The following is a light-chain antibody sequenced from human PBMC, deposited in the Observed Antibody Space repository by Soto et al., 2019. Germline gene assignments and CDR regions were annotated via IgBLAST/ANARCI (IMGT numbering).Light chain of an antibody. Sequence: QSVLTQPPSVSAAAGQKVTISCSGSYSNIGSNFVSWYQHFPGSAPRLLIYDNSQRPSGIPDRFSGSKSGSSATLGITGLKTGDEADYYCGTWDSSLSVVLFGGGTKLTVL. CDR2: DNS. CDR1: YSNIGSNF. CDR3: GTWDSSLSVVL. J-gene: IGLJ2*01. V-gene: IGLV1-51*01.